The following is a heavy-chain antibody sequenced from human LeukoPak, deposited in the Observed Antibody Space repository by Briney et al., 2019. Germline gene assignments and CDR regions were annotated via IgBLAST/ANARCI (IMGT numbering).Heavy chain of an antibody. CDR3: ARGSYYYDSSGYYSSFDY. CDR2: IIPIFGTA. D-gene: IGHD3-22*01. V-gene: IGHV1-69*13. J-gene: IGHJ4*02. CDR1: GNSFTGYY. Sequence: SVKVSCKASGNSFTGYYMQWVRQAPGQGLEWMGGIIPIFGTANYAQKFQGRVTITADESTSTAYMELSSLRSEDTAVYYCARGSYYYDSSGYYSSFDYWGQGTLVTVSS.